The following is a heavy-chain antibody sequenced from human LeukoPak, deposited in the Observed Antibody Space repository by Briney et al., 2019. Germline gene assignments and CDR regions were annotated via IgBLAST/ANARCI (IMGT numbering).Heavy chain of an antibody. J-gene: IGHJ3*02. CDR2: FDPEDGET. V-gene: IGHV1-24*01. D-gene: IGHD4-23*01. CDR1: GYTLTELS. CDR3: ATDHAYGGNSAAFDI. Sequence: ASVTVSFTVSGYTLTELSMHWVRQAPGKGLEWMGGFDPEDGETIYAQKFQGRVTMTEDTSTDTAYMELSSLRSEDTAVYYCATDHAYGGNSAAFDIWGQGIMVTVSS.